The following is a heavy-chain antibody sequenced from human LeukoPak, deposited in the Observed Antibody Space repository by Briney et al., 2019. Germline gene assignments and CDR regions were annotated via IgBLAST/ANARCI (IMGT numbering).Heavy chain of an antibody. J-gene: IGHJ4*02. D-gene: IGHD3-22*01. CDR2: ISETGGTI. Sequence: GGSLRLSCAPSGFTFSNYAMSWVRQAPGKGLEWVSAISETGGTIHYADSVRGRFIISRDNSKNTLYLQMNSLRAEDTAVYYCARPQSSSGYYWPFDDWGQGTLVTVSS. V-gene: IGHV3-23*01. CDR1: GFTFSNYA. CDR3: ARPQSSSGYYWPFDD.